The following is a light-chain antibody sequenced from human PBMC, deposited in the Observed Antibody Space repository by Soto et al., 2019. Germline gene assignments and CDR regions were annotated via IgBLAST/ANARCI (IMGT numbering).Light chain of an antibody. CDR2: DAS. CDR1: QSVSSSH. CDR3: QQYGGSSFS. J-gene: IGKJ2*03. Sequence: EVVLTQSPVTLSLSPGERATLSCRASQSVSSSHLAWYQQKPGQAPRLLMYDASSRATGIPDRFSGSGSGTDFTLTISRLEPEDFAVYYCQQYGGSSFSFGPGTNLEIK. V-gene: IGKV3-20*01.